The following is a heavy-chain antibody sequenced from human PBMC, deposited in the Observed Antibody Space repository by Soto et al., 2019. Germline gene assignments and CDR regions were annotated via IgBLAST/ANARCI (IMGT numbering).Heavy chain of an antibody. CDR1: GGSISSGDYY. CDR2: IYYSGST. D-gene: IGHD6-19*01. Sequence: SETLSLTCTFSGGSISSGDYYWSWIRQAPGKGLEWIGYIYYSGSTNYSPSLESRVTISVDTSKNQFSLKLNSVTAADTAVYYCARLPYNNGWYWFDPWGQGTLVTVSS. J-gene: IGHJ5*02. CDR3: ARLPYNNGWYWFDP. V-gene: IGHV4-61*08.